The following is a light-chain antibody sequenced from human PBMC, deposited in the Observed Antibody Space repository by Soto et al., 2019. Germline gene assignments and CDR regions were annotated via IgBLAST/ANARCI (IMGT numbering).Light chain of an antibody. J-gene: IGKJ4*01. CDR3: QQSYSTPPLT. CDR1: QSISSY. V-gene: IGKV1-39*01. CDR2: AAS. Sequence: DIQMTQSPSSLSASVGDRVTITCRASQSISSYLNWYQQKPGKAPKLLIYAASSLQSGVPSRFSGSGSGTDFTLTISSLQPEDFATYDCQQSYSTPPLTFGGGTKVDIK.